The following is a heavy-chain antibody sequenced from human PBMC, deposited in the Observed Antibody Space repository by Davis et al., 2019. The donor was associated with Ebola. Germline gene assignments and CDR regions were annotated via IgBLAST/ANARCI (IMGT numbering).Heavy chain of an antibody. V-gene: IGHV4-34*01. CDR1: AGSFSDYY. D-gene: IGHD6-6*01. J-gene: IGHJ6*02. CDR2: INHSGST. Sequence: SETLSLTCAVYAGSFSDYYWNWIRQPPGKGLEWIGEINHSGSTNYNPSLKSRVTISVDTSKNQFSLKLSSVTAADTAVYYCARAAARPYYYYGMDVWGQGTTVTVSS. CDR3: ARAAARPYYYYGMDV.